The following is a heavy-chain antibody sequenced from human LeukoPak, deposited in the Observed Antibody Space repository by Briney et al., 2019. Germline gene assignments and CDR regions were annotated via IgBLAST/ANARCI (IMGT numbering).Heavy chain of an antibody. CDR2: IYYSETT. Sequence: PSETLSLTCTVSGGSIQTGGYWWTWIRQSPGKGLEWIGGIYYSETTYSNPSLKSRLTISLDTSKNQFSLKLSSVTAADTAVYYCARAYCGGEDCDSHYMDVWGKGTTVTVSS. V-gene: IGHV4-30-4*01. CDR3: ARAYCGGEDCDSHYMDV. D-gene: IGHD2-21*01. CDR1: GGSIQTGGYW. J-gene: IGHJ6*03.